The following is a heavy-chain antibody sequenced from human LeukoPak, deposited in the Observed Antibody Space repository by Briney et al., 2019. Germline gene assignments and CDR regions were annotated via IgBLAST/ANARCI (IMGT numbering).Heavy chain of an antibody. Sequence: GGSLRLSCEASGFTFSGYGMHWVRQAPGKGLEWVSGTWYHGNNKYYADSVKGRFTISRDNSKNTLYLQMNSLRAEDTAVYYCAIYDSSGYYNYWGQGTLVTVSS. CDR3: AIYDSSGYYNY. V-gene: IGHV3-33*01. D-gene: IGHD3-22*01. CDR2: TWYHGNNK. J-gene: IGHJ4*02. CDR1: GFTFSGYG.